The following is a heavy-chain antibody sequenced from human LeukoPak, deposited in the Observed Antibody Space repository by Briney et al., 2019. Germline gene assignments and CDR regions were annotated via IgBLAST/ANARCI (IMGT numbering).Heavy chain of an antibody. CDR1: GGSINSYY. Sequence: SETLSLTCTVSGGSINSYYWSWIRQPPGKGLEWIGYIYYSGSTNYNPSLKSRVTISVDTSKNQFSLKVISVTAADTAVYYCARARDGHINNWFDPWGQGTLVTVSS. CDR2: IYYSGST. J-gene: IGHJ5*02. D-gene: IGHD5-24*01. CDR3: ARARDGHINNWFDP. V-gene: IGHV4-59*01.